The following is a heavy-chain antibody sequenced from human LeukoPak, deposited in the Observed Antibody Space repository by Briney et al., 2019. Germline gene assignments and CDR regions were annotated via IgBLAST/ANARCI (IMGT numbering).Heavy chain of an antibody. CDR2: PYFRDKWYN. V-gene: IGHV6-1*01. CDR1: GDTVSSNSAA. Sequence: SQTLSLTCAISGDTVSSNSAAWNCIRQSPSRGLEWLGRPYFRDKWYNDYADSVRSRITIRPDTSRNQFSLQLKSVTPEDTAVYYCVMSLAAAGATWFDLWGQGTLVTVSA. CDR3: VMSLAAAGATWFDL. D-gene: IGHD1-14*01. J-gene: IGHJ5*02.